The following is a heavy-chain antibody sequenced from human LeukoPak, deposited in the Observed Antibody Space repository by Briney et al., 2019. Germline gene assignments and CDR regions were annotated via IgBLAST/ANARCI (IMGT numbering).Heavy chain of an antibody. V-gene: IGHV1-46*01. D-gene: IGHD6-19*01. CDR2: VNPSGGST. J-gene: IGHJ6*03. Sequence: ASVKVSRKASGYTFTSYYMHWVRQAPGQGLEWMGIVNPSGGSTSYAQKFQGRVTMTRDMSTSTVYMELSSLRSEDTAVYYCAREEYSSGWFGGYYYMDVWGKGTTVTVSS. CDR3: AREEYSSGWFGGYYYMDV. CDR1: GYTFTSYY.